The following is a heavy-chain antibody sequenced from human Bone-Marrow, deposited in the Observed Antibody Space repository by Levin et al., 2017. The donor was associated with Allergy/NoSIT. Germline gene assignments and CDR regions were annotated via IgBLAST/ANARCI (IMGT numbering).Heavy chain of an antibody. CDR2: ISFGSSNI. CDR1: GFSFSSYS. CDR3: ASAKICSTTNCYDYLDY. V-gene: IGHV3-21*01. J-gene: IGHJ4*02. Sequence: GESLKISCAASGFSFSSYSMNWVRQAPGKGLEWVSYISFGSSNIYYADSVKGRFTISRDNAKNSLYLQMNSLRAEDTAVYYCASAKICSTTNCYDYLDYWGPGTLVTVSS. D-gene: IGHD2-2*01.